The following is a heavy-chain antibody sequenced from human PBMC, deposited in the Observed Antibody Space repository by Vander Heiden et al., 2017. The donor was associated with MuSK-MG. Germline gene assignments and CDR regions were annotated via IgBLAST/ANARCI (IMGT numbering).Heavy chain of an antibody. CDR1: GYTFTDYY. V-gene: IGHV1-69-2*01. CDR3: ATLARTVGPAASDAFDI. CDR2: VDPEDGET. J-gene: IGHJ3*02. D-gene: IGHD2-2*01. Sequence: EVQLVQSGAEVKKPGATVKISCKVSGYTFTDYYMHWVQQAPGKGLEWMGLVDPEDGETIYAEKFQGRVTITADTSTDTAYMEMSSLRSEDTAVYYCATLARTVGPAASDAFDIWGQGTMVTVSS.